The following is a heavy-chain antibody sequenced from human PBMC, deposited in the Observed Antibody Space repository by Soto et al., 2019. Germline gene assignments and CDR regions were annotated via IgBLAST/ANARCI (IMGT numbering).Heavy chain of an antibody. J-gene: IGHJ4*02. CDR1: GASVSSAEHY. D-gene: IGHD5-12*01. V-gene: IGHV4-30-4*01. Sequence: QVQLQESGPGLVKASQTLSLTCTLSGASVSSAEHYWSWIRQPPGKGLEWIGYTYYSGGSYYNASLKRRVSISVDTSQNQFSLKLTSVTAADTAVYDCARLSGYDPAGAADKWGPGILVSVSS. CDR3: ARLSGYDPAGAADK. CDR2: TYYSGGS.